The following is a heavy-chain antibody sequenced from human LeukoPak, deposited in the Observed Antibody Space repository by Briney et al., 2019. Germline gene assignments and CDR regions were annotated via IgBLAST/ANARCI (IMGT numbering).Heavy chain of an antibody. J-gene: IGHJ5*02. CDR1: GGSISSYY. D-gene: IGHD6-19*01. V-gene: IGHV4-4*07. CDR2: IYTSGST. Sequence: PSETLSLTCTVSGGSISSYYWSWIRQPAGKGLEWIGRIYTSGSTNYNPSLKSRVTMSVDTSKNQFSLKLSSVTAAGTAVYYCARDTGVAGWNYNWFDPWGQGTLVTVSS. CDR3: ARDTGVAGWNYNWFDP.